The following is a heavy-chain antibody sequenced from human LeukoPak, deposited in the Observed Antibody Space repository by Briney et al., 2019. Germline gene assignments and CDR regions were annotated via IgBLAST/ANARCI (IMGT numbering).Heavy chain of an antibody. CDR1: GFSFSTHA. D-gene: IGHD3-22*01. CDR3: ARDPPGLYYYDSSGVGTNDY. CDR2: IYSGGST. J-gene: IGHJ4*02. V-gene: IGHV3-66*01. Sequence: GGSLRLSCAASGFSFSTHAMSWVRQAPGKGLEWVSVIYSGGSTYYADSVKGRFTISRDNSKNTLYLQMNSLRAEDTAVYYCARDPPGLYYYDSSGVGTNDYWGQGTLVTVSS.